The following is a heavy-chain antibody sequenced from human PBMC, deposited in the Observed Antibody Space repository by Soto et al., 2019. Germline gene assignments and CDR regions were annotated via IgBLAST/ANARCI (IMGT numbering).Heavy chain of an antibody. Sequence: QVQLVQSGAEVKKPGSSVKVSCKASGGTFSSYAISWVRQAPGQGLEWMGGIIPIFGTANYAQKFQGRVTITADESTSTAYMELSSLRSEDTAVYYRARDSYYYDSSGYYALDYWGQGTLVTVSS. CDR2: IIPIFGTA. CDR3: ARDSYYYDSSGYYALDY. V-gene: IGHV1-69*12. CDR1: GGTFSSYA. J-gene: IGHJ4*02. D-gene: IGHD3-22*01.